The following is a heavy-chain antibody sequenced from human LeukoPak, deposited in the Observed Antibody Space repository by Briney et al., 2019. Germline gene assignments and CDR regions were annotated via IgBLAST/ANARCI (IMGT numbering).Heavy chain of an antibody. V-gene: IGHV3-74*01. CDR2: INTDGSST. Sequence: GGSLRLSCAASGFTFSSYWMHWVRQAPGKGLVWVSRINTDGSSTSYADSVKGRFTISRENAKNSLYLQMNSLRAEDTAVYYCAREIVVVVAAQYYFDYWGQGTLVTVSS. J-gene: IGHJ4*02. CDR3: AREIVVVVAAQYYFDY. D-gene: IGHD2-15*01. CDR1: GFTFSSYW.